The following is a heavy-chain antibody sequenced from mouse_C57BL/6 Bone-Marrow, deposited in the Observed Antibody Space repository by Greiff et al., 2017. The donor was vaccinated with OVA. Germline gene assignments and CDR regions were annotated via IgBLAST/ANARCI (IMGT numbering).Heavy chain of an antibody. CDR1: GFTFSSYA. V-gene: IGHV5-9-1*02. J-gene: IGHJ3*01. CDR2: ISSGGDYI. Sequence: EVKVVESGEGLVKPGGSLKLSCAASGFTFSSYAMSWVRQTPEKRLEWVAYISSGGDYIYYADTVKGRFTISRDNASNTLYLQMSSLKSEETAMYYCTRDPAGFAYWGQGTLVTVSA. CDR3: TRDPAGFAY.